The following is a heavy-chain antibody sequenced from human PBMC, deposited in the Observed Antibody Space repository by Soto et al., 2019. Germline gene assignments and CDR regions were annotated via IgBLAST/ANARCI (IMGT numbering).Heavy chain of an antibody. CDR2: ISWNSGTI. CDR1: GFTFDEYA. D-gene: IGHD6-19*01. V-gene: IGHV3-9*01. CDR3: AKDTSGGWYAGATDYYFDF. J-gene: IGHJ4*02. Sequence: EVQLVGSGGGLVQPGKSLRLSCAASGFTFDEYAMHWVRQAPGKGLEWVSGISWNSGTIGYVDSVKGRFTISRDNAKNSLYLQMSSLRPEDTAFYYCAKDTSGGWYAGATDYYFDFWGQGTLVTVSS.